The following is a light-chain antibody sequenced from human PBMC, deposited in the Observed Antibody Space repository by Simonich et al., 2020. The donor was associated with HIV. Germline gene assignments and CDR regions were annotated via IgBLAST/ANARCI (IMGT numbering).Light chain of an antibody. CDR2: DAS. V-gene: IGKV3-11*01. CDR3: QYSST. Sequence: EIVLTQSPATLSLSPGERAALSCRASQSVGSSLAWYQQKPGQAPRLLIYDASNRATGIPARFSGSGSGTDFTLTISSLEPEDFAVYYCQYSSTFGQGTEVEIK. J-gene: IGKJ1*01. CDR1: QSVGSS.